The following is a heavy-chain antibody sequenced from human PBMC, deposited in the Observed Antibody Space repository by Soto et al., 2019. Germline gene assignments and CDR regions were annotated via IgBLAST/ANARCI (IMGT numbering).Heavy chain of an antibody. J-gene: IGHJ4*02. CDR2: IDPSDSYT. CDR1: GYSSTSFW. D-gene: IGHD5-12*01. CDR3: ARLERYTGYELHFDY. V-gene: IGHV5-10-1*01. Sequence: GASLKISCKGSGYSSTSFWISWVRQMPGKGLEWMGRIDPSDSYTSYSPSFQGHVTISADRSISTAYLQWSSLKASDTAMYYCARLERYTGYELHFDYWGQGTQVTVSS.